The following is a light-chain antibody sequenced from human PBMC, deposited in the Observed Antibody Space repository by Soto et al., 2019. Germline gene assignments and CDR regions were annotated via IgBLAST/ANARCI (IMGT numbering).Light chain of an antibody. CDR1: QSISSY. CDR3: HQSYSTLYT. Sequence: DIQMTQSPSSLSASVGDRVTITCRASQSISSYLNWYQQKPGKAPKLLIYAASSLQSGVPSRFSGSGSGTDFTLTISSLQPEDFATYYCHQSYSTLYTFGQGPSWRSN. V-gene: IGKV1-39*01. CDR2: AAS. J-gene: IGKJ2*01.